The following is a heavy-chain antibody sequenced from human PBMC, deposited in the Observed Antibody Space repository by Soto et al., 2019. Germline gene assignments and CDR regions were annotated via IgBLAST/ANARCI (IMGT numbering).Heavy chain of an antibody. CDR1: CYTLTSYG. V-gene: IGHV1-18*01. CDR2: ISAYNGNT. J-gene: IGHJ5*01. Sequence: ASVKVSCKAFCYTLTSYGISWVRHAPCQGVEWMGWISAYNGNTNYAQKLQGRVTMTTDTSTSTAYMELRSLRSDDTAVYYCARDYGDIVLVPDDPNWFDSLGQGILVTVSP. D-gene: IGHD2-2*01. CDR3: ARDYGDIVLVPDDPNWFDS.